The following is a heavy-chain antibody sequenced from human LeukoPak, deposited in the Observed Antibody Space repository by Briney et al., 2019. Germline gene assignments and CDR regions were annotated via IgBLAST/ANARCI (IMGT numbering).Heavy chain of an antibody. D-gene: IGHD3-16*01. CDR1: GYTFTSYY. Sequence: ASVKVSCKASGYTFTSYYMHWVRQAPGQGLEWMGIINTSGGSTSYAQKFQGRVTMTRDTSTSTVYMELSSLRSEDTAVYYCASPGEKDYYFDYWGQGTLVTVFS. J-gene: IGHJ4*02. CDR3: ASPGEKDYYFDY. V-gene: IGHV1-46*01. CDR2: INTSGGST.